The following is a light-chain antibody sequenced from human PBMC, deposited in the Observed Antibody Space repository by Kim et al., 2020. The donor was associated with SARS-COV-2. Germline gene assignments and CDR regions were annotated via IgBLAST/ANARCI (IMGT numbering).Light chain of an antibody. CDR1: QSISSY. CDR3: QQSYSTPPWT. V-gene: IGKV1-39*01. J-gene: IGKJ2*02. Sequence: DIQMTQSPSSLSASVGDGVTITCRASQSISSYLNWYQQKPGKAPKLLIYAASSLQSGVPSRFSGSGSGTDFTLTISSLQPEDFATYYCQQSYSTPPWTFGQGTKLEI. CDR2: AAS.